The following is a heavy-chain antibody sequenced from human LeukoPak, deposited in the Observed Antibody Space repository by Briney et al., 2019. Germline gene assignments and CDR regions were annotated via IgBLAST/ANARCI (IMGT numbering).Heavy chain of an antibody. CDR1: GGSISSYY. J-gene: IGHJ4*02. D-gene: IGHD3-10*01. CDR2: IYYSGST. V-gene: IGHV4-59*01. Sequence: SETLSLTCTVSGGSISSYYWSWIRQPPGKGLEWIGYIYYSGSTDYNPSLKSRVTISVDTSKNQFSLKLSSVTAADTAVYYCASAGITMVRGVSYWSQGTLVTVSS. CDR3: ASAGITMVRGVSY.